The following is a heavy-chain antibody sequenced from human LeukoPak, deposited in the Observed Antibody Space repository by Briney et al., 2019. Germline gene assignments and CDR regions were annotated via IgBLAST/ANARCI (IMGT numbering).Heavy chain of an antibody. CDR2: MNPNSGNT. CDR1: GYTFTSYD. Sequence: ASVKVSCKASGYTFTSYDINWVRQATGQGLEWMGWMNPNSGNTGYAQKFQGRVTITGNTSISTAYMELSSLRSEDTAVYYCARGGAYCGGDCYDAFDIWGQGTMVTVSS. D-gene: IGHD2-21*02. V-gene: IGHV1-8*03. CDR3: ARGGAYCGGDCYDAFDI. J-gene: IGHJ3*02.